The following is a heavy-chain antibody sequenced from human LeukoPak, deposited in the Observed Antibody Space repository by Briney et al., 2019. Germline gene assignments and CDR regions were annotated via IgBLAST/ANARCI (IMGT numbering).Heavy chain of an antibody. V-gene: IGHV3-30*04. D-gene: IGHD1-26*01. CDR1: GFTFSSYA. J-gene: IGHJ4*02. CDR2: ISYVGSDK. Sequence: GGSLRLSCAASGFTFSSYAMHWVRQAPGKGLEWVAVISYVGSDKYYADSVKGRFTISRDNSKNTLYLQMNSLRAEDTAVYYCARDAELLRFDYWGQGTLVTVSS. CDR3: ARDAELLRFDY.